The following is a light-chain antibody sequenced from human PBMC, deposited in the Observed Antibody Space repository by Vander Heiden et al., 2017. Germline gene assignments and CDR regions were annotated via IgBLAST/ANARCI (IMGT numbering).Light chain of an antibody. CDR3: MQALQTPPT. CDR1: QSLLHSNGYYY. Sequence: DIVMTQSPLSLPVTHGEPASISCRSSQSLLHSNGYYYLDWYLQKPGQSPQLLIDLGSNRASGVPDRFSGSGSGTDFTLKISRVEAEDVGVYYCMQALQTPPTFGQGTKLEIK. CDR2: LGS. J-gene: IGKJ2*01. V-gene: IGKV2-28*01.